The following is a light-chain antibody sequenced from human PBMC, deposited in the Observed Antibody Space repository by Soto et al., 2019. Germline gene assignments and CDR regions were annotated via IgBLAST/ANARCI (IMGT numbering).Light chain of an antibody. CDR1: SSDVGGYNY. CDR2: EVS. Sequence: QSALTQPTSVSGSPGQSIPISCTGTSSDVGGYNYVSWYQQHPGKVPKVMIFEVSNRPSGISRRFSGSKSGNTASLTISGLQAEGEDDYYCSSYTTSGTLVFGGGTKVTVL. J-gene: IGLJ2*01. CDR3: SSYTTSGTLV. V-gene: IGLV2-14*01.